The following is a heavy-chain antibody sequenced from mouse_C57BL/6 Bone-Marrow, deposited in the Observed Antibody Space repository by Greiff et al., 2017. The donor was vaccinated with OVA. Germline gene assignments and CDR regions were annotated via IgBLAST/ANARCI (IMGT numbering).Heavy chain of an antibody. V-gene: IGHV5-17*01. D-gene: IGHD2-3*01. J-gene: IGHJ3*01. Sequence: EVHLVESGGGLVKPGGSLKLSCAASGFTFSDYGMHWVRQAPEKGLEWVAYISSGSSTIYYADTVKGRFTISRDNAKNTLFLQMTSLRSEDTAMYYCARPDGYYPAWFAYWGQGTLVTVSA. CDR1: GFTFSDYG. CDR3: ARPDGYYPAWFAY. CDR2: ISSGSSTI.